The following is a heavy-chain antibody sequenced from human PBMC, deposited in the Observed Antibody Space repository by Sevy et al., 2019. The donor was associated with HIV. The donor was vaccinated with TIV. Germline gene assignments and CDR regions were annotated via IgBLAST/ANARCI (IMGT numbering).Heavy chain of an antibody. CDR3: ARGVGAPDY. J-gene: IGHJ4*02. CDR1: GGSISSSSYY. Sequence: SDTLSLTCSVSGGSISSSSYYWGWIRQPPGKGLEWIASIHYSGTTYYSPSLMSRLTISIDTSKNQFSLKVSSVTAADSAVYYCARGVGAPDYWGQGTLVTVSS. CDR2: IHYSGTT. D-gene: IGHD1-26*01. V-gene: IGHV4-39*01.